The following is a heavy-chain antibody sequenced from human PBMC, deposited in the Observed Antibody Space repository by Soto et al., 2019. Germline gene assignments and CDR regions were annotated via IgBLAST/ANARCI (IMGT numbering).Heavy chain of an antibody. D-gene: IGHD6-6*01. J-gene: IGHJ4*02. V-gene: IGHV3-48*01. CDR2: ISSSSNSI. CDR1: GFTFSSYS. CDR3: ASPVECSTTCCIR. Sequence: EVQLVESGGGLVQPGGSLRLSCAASGFTFSSYSMNWVRQAPGKGLEWVSYISSSSNSIYYADSVKGRFTISRDNANNSLHLQMNSLRAEDTAVYSCASPVECSTTCCIRWGQGTLVTVSS.